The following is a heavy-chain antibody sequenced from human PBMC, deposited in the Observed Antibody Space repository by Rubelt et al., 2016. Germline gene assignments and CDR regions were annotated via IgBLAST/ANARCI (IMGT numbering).Heavy chain of an antibody. J-gene: IGHJ5*02. D-gene: IGHD3-10*01. CDR2: ISYSGST. V-gene: IGHV4-59*01. Sequence: ISYSGSTNYNPSLKSRVTISVDTSKNQFSLKLSSVTAADTAVYYCARAEKTYYYGSGSYFGSNWFDPWGQGTLVTVSS. CDR3: ARAEKTYYYGSGSYFGSNWFDP.